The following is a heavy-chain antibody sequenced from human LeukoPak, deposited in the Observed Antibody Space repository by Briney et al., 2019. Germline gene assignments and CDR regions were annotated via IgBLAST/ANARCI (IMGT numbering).Heavy chain of an antibody. V-gene: IGHV3-33*06. CDR3: AKDSTYYYDSSSGCFDY. Sequence: GGSLRLSCAASGFTFSSYGMHWVRQAPGKGLEWVAVIWYDGSNKYYADSVKGRFTISRDNSKNTLYLQMNSLRAEDTAVYYCAKDSTYYYDSSSGCFDYWGQGTLVTVSS. J-gene: IGHJ4*02. CDR2: IWYDGSNK. D-gene: IGHD3-22*01. CDR1: GFTFSSYG.